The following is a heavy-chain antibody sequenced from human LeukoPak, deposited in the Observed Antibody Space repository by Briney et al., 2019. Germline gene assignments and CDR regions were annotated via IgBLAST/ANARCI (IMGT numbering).Heavy chain of an antibody. Sequence: GRSLRLSCAASGFTFDDYAMHWVRQAPGKGLEWVAFIRYDGSNKYYADSVKGRFTISRDNSKNTLYLQMNSLRAEDTAVYYCAKSVSGSYYYFDYWGQGTLVTVSS. D-gene: IGHD1-26*01. J-gene: IGHJ4*02. CDR2: IRYDGSNK. V-gene: IGHV3-30*02. CDR1: GFTFDDYA. CDR3: AKSVSGSYYYFDY.